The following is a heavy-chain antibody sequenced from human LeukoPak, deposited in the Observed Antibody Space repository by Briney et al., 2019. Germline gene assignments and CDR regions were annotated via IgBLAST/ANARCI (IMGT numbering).Heavy chain of an antibody. Sequence: GGSLRLSCAASGFTFSSYWMHWVRQPPGKGLVWVSRINSDGGSTTYADSVKGRFTISRDNAKNSLFLQMNSLRDEDTAVYFCAREIAYWGQGTLVTVSS. J-gene: IGHJ4*02. CDR3: AREIAY. CDR2: INSDGGST. V-gene: IGHV3-74*01. CDR1: GFTFSSYW.